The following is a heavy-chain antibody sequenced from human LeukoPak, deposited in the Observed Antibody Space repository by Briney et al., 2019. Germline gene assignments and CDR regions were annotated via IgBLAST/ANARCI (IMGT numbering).Heavy chain of an antibody. J-gene: IGHJ4*02. CDR2: VNSNGGGT. Sequence: GGSLRLSCSASGFSFSSYAMHWVRLAPGKGLEYVSAVNSNGGGTYYADSVKGRFTISRDNSKNTLYLQMSSLRTEDTAVYYCVKDREGRYTAYGSAFDYWGQGTLVTVSS. D-gene: IGHD5-12*01. CDR1: GFSFSSYA. V-gene: IGHV3-64D*06. CDR3: VKDREGRYTAYGSAFDY.